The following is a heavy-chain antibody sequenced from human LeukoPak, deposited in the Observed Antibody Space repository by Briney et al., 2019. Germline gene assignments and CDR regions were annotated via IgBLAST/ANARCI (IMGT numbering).Heavy chain of an antibody. CDR2: INHSGST. J-gene: IGHJ5*02. V-gene: IGHV4-34*01. D-gene: IGHD1-26*01. Sequence: SETLSLTCTVSGGAISSYYWSWIRQPAAKGLEWIGEINHSGSTNYNPSLKSRVTISVDTSKNQFSLKLSSVTAADTAVYYCARKNPRTNIVGAVPRYCFDPWGQGTLVNVSS. CDR3: ARKNPRTNIVGAVPRYCFDP. CDR1: GGAISSYY.